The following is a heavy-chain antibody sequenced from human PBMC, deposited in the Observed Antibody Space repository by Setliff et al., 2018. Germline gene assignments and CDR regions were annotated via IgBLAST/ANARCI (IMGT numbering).Heavy chain of an antibody. J-gene: IGHJ4*02. CDR3: ASLAEKWSLYGGSNPSYFDH. Sequence: SETLSLTCTVSGDSISSSCYFWVWLRQPPGKGLEGIVTIYFGVSTYYNPRHKSRVTIFVDTSRNQFCLNRNSVTAAATAVYYCASLAEKWSLYGGSNPSYFDHWGQGTLVTVSS. V-gene: IGHV4-39*01. D-gene: IGHD2-15*01. CDR1: GDSISSSCYF. CDR2: IYFGVST.